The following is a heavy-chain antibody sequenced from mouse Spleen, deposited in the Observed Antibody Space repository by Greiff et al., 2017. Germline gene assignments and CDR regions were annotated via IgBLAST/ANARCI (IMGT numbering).Heavy chain of an antibody. CDR1: GYSITSGYY. J-gene: IGHJ3*01. CDR3: ARNYGSRGGFAY. V-gene: IGHV3-6*01. Sequence: EVQLQESGPGLVKPSQSLSLTCSVTGYSITSGYYWNWIRQFPGNKLEWMGYISYDGSNNYNPSLKNRISITRDTSKNQFFLKLNSVTTEDTATYYCARNYGSRGGFAYWGQGTLVTVSA. D-gene: IGHD1-1*01. CDR2: ISYDGSN.